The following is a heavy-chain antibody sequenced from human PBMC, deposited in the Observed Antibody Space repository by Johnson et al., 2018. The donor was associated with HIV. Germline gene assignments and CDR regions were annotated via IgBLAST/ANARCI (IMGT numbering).Heavy chain of an antibody. CDR1: GFTFDDYA. CDR3: ARDLVGSPRAFDI. D-gene: IGHD2-8*02. J-gene: IGHJ3*02. V-gene: IGHV3-20*04. Sequence: VQLVESGGGVVRPGGSLRLSCVGSGFTFDDYALSWVRQLPGKGLEWVSGISWNGGSTACAASVKGRFTISRDNAKNSLYLQMHSLRVEDTASYYCARDLVGSPRAFDIWGQGTMVTISS. CDR2: ISWNGGST.